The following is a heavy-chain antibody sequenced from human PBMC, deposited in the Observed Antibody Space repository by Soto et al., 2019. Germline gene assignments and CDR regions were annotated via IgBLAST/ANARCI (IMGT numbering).Heavy chain of an antibody. Sequence: PSETLSLTCTVSGGSISSYYWSWIRQPPGKGLEWIGYIYYSGSTNYNPSLKSRFTISVDTSKNQFSLKLSSVTAADTAVYYCARDSSSSGRKYYYGMDVWGQGTTVTVSS. CDR3: ARDSSSSGRKYYYGMDV. CDR1: GGSISSYY. V-gene: IGHV4-59*01. D-gene: IGHD6-6*01. J-gene: IGHJ6*02. CDR2: IYYSGST.